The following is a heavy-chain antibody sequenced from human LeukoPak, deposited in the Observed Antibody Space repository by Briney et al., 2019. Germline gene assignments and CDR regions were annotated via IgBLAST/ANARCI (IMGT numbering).Heavy chain of an antibody. Sequence: ASVKVSCKASGFIFTGYYTHWVRQAPGQGLEWMGCINANSGGTNYAQKFQGRVAMTRDTSISTAYMDLSRLRSDDTAVYYCARDHPYSSGWYGRVEALDLWGQGTTVTVSS. V-gene: IGHV1-2*02. CDR1: GFIFTGYY. J-gene: IGHJ3*01. CDR3: ARDHPYSSGWYGRVEALDL. CDR2: INANSGGT. D-gene: IGHD6-19*01.